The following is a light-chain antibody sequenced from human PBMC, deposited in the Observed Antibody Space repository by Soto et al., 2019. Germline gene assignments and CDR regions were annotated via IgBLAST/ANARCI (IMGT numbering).Light chain of an antibody. J-gene: IGKJ5*01. CDR2: GAS. CDR3: QQYNNWPPPIT. V-gene: IGKV3-15*01. CDR1: QSVSSK. Sequence: EIVMTQSPATLSVSPGERATLSCRASQSVSSKLAWYQQKPGQAPRLLIYGASTRATGIPARFSGSGSGTEFTLAISSLQSEDFAVYYCQQYNNWPPPITFGQGTRLEIK.